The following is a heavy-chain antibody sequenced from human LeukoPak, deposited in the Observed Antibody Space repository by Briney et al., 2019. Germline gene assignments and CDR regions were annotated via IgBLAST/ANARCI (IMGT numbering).Heavy chain of an antibody. D-gene: IGHD3-10*01. Sequence: ASVKVSCKASGGTFSSYAISWVRQAPGRGLEWMGGIIPIFGTANYAQKFQGRVTITTDESTSTAYMELSSLRSEDTAVYYCAREFGTYPMVRGVIIVRGFGYWGQGTLVTVSS. CDR3: AREFGTYPMVRGVIIVRGFGY. J-gene: IGHJ4*02. CDR2: IIPIFGTA. CDR1: GGTFSSYA. V-gene: IGHV1-69*05.